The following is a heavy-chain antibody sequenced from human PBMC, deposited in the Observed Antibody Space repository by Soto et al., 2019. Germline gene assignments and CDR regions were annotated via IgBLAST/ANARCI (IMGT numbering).Heavy chain of an antibody. D-gene: IGHD7-27*01. CDR2: ISFSGDIA. CDR3: ARETGPPGHISAMDV. CDR1: GFSFSDSY. Sequence: WGSLRLSCAASGFSFSDSYRSWIRQVPGKGLEWLSYISFSGDIAYYADSVEGRFTVSRDNAKNSLYRQRNSLRVDDTAVYYCARETGPPGHISAMDVWGQGTTVTVSS. V-gene: IGHV3-11*01. J-gene: IGHJ6*02.